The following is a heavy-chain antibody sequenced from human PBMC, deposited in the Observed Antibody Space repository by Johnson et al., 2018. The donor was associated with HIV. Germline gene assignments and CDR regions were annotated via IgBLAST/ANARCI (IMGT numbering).Heavy chain of an antibody. CDR1: GFTFDDYG. V-gene: IGHV3-66*01. J-gene: IGHJ3*02. Sequence: VQLVESGGGVVRPGGSLRLSCAASGFTFDDYGMSWVRQAPGKGLEWVSVIYSGGSTYYADSVKGRFTISRDNSKNTLYLQMNSLRAEEPAGNYWSSGYSDGQGAVDIWGQGTMGTGSS. CDR2: IYSGGST. CDR3: SSGYSDGQGAVDI. D-gene: IGHD5-18*01.